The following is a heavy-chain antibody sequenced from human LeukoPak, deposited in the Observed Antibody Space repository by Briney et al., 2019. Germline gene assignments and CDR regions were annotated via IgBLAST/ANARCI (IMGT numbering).Heavy chain of an antibody. D-gene: IGHD3-10*01. V-gene: IGHV7-4-1*02. Sequence: ASVKVSCKASGYTFTKYYIHWMRQAPGQGLEWMGWINTNTGNPTYAQGFTGRFVFSLDTSVSTAYLQISSLKAEDTAVYYCARRGRITMVRGAKDWFDPWGQGTLVTVSS. J-gene: IGHJ5*02. CDR1: GYTFTKYY. CDR3: ARRGRITMVRGAKDWFDP. CDR2: INTNTGNP.